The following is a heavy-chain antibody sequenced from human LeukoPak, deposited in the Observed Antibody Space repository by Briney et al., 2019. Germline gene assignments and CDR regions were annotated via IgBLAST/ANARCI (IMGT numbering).Heavy chain of an antibody. CDR2: ISYDGSNK. D-gene: IGHD3-10*01. J-gene: IGHJ4*02. CDR3: AKHHFGFNAYYFDY. V-gene: IGHV3-30-3*02. CDR1: GFTFSSYA. Sequence: GRSLRLSCAASGFTFSSYAMHWVRQAPGKGLEWVAVISYDGSNKYYADSVKGRFTISRDNSKNTLYLQMNSLRAEDTAVYYCAKHHFGFNAYYFDYWGQGTLVTVSS.